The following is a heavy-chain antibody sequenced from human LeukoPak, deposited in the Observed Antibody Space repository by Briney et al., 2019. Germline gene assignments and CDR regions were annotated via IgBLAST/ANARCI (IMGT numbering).Heavy chain of an antibody. CDR1: GFTFGADA. CDR2: ISLSGRFI. D-gene: IGHD2-2*01. J-gene: IGHJ4*02. V-gene: IGHV3-21*01. CDR3: AREMLVIPAAVDY. Sequence: GGSLRLSCTASGFTFGADAWSWFRQAPGKGLEWVASISLSGRFIYYADSLKGRFTISRDNAKNSVHLQVNSLRAEDTAVYYCAREMLVIPAAVDYWGQGTLVTVSS.